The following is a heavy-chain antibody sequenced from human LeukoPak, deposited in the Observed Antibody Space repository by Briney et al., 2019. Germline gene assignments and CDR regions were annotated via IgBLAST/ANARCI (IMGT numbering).Heavy chain of an antibody. CDR1: GGSINSYY. V-gene: IGHV4-59*12. J-gene: IGHJ4*02. CDR3: AREVWYDILTGYYFDY. D-gene: IGHD3-9*01. CDR2: NGGSS. Sequence: SETLSLTCTVSGGSINSYYWSWIRQPPGKGLEWIGNNGGSSYYNPSLQSRVTISLDTSKNQFSLKLRSVTAADTAVYYCAREVWYDILTGYYFDYWGQGTLVTVSS.